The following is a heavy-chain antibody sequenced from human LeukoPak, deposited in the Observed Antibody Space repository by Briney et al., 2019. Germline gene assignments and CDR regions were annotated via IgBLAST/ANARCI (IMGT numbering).Heavy chain of an antibody. Sequence: PSETLSLTCTVTGGSISSYYWNWIRQPPGKGLEWIGYIYNSGSTNYNPSLKSRVTISGDTSKNQFSLKLSSVTAADTAIYYCARHLGSGWRDAFDIWGQGTVVTVSS. D-gene: IGHD6-19*01. CDR1: GGSISSYY. CDR2: IYNSGST. J-gene: IGHJ3*02. CDR3: ARHLGSGWRDAFDI. V-gene: IGHV4-59*08.